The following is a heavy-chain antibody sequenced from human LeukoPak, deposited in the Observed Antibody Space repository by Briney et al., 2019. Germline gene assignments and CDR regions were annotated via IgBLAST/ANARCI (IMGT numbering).Heavy chain of an antibody. CDR1: GGSINNYY. V-gene: IGHV4-4*07. J-gene: IGHJ4*02. D-gene: IGHD3-22*01. CDR3: ARGYRGITMIVVVQYGSYFDY. Sequence: SETLSLTCTVSGGSINNYYWSWIRQPAGKGLEWIGRIYTTGSTNYNPSLKSRITMSVDTSKNQFSLKLSSVTAADTAVYYCARGYRGITMIVVVQYGSYFDYWGQGTLVTVSS. CDR2: IYTTGST.